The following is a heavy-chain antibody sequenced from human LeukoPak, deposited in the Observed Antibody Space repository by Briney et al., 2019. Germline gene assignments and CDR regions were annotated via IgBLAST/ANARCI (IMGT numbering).Heavy chain of an antibody. CDR2: MNPNRGNT. J-gene: IGHJ4*02. V-gene: IGHV1-8*02. CDR1: GHTFTSYD. Sequence: ASVKVCCKASGHTFTSYDINWVRQATGQGLEWMGWMNPNRGNTCYAQKVQGRDTMTRNTSISTAYMELSSLRSEDTAVYYCARGANMDTAMVYWGQGALVTVSS. CDR3: ARGANMDTAMVY. D-gene: IGHD5-18*01.